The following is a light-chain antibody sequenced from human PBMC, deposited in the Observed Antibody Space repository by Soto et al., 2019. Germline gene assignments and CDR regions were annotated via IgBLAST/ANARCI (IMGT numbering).Light chain of an antibody. Sequence: DIQVTQSPSTLSASVGDRVTITCRASQSVGKWLAWYQQKPGKAPKLLIYDASSLETAVPSRFSGSGSGTEFTLTISSLQADDFATYYCQQYHSYPLTFGGGTKVDIK. J-gene: IGKJ4*01. CDR3: QQYHSYPLT. CDR2: DAS. V-gene: IGKV1-5*01. CDR1: QSVGKW.